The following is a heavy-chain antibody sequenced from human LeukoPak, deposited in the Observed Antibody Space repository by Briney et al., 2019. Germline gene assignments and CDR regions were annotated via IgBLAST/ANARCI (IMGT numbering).Heavy chain of an antibody. V-gene: IGHV4-61*02. J-gene: IGHJ6*03. CDR1: GGSISSGSYY. Sequence: ASETLSLTCTVSGGSISSGSYYWSWIRQPAGKGLEWIGRIYTSGSTNYNPSLKSRVTISVDTSKNQFSLKLSSVTAADTAVYYCARDHLGYDILTGAYYYYYMDVWGKGTTVTISS. CDR2: IYTSGST. D-gene: IGHD3-9*01. CDR3: ARDHLGYDILTGAYYYYYMDV.